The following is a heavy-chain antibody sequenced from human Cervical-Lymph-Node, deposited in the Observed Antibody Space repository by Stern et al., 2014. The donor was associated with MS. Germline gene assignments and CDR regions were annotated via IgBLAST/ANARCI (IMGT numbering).Heavy chain of an antibody. J-gene: IGHJ4*02. CDR3: ARGISGELLRSYYFDY. Sequence: QLVQSGAEVKKPGASVKVSCKASGYTFTSYYMHWVRQAPGQGLEWMGIINPSGGSTSYAQKFQGRVTMTRDTSTSTVYMELSSLRSEDTAVYYCARGISGELLRSYYFDYWGQGTLVTVSS. D-gene: IGHD1-26*01. V-gene: IGHV1-46*01. CDR2: INPSGGST. CDR1: GYTFTSYY.